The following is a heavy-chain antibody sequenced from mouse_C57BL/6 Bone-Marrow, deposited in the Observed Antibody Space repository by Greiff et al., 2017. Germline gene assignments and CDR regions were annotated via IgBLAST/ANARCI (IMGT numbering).Heavy chain of an antibody. J-gene: IGHJ4*01. CDR2: IDPENGDT. CDR3: TMFSYSNYGSIDY. V-gene: IGHV14-4*01. D-gene: IGHD2-5*01. CDR1: GFNIKDDY. Sequence: EVQLKESGAELVRPGASVTLSCTASGFNIKDDYMHWVKRRPEQGLEWSGWIDPENGDTKSAPNFQGKASITADTSYNTAYLQFRSLTSEDTAVYYSTMFSYSNYGSIDYWGQGTSVTVSS.